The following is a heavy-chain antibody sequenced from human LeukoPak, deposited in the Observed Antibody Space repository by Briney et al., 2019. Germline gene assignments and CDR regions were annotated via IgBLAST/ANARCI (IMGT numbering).Heavy chain of an antibody. CDR3: ARDYYGSGSYPVLFDY. CDR2: ISYDGSNK. J-gene: IGHJ4*02. CDR1: GFTFSSYA. Sequence: GGSLRLSCAASGFTFSSYAMHWARQAPGKGLEWVAVISYDGSNKYYADSVKGRFTISRDNSKDTLYLQMNSLRAEDTAVYYCARDYYGSGSYPVLFDYWGQGTLVTVSS. D-gene: IGHD3-10*01. V-gene: IGHV3-30*04.